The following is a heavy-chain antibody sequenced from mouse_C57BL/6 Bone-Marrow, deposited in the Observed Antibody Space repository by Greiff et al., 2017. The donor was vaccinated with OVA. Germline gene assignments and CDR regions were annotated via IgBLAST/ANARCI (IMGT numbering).Heavy chain of an antibody. CDR3: AHSCGVGDY. Sequence: QVQLKQPGAELVRPGTSVKLSCKASGYTFTSYWMHWVKQRPGQGLEWIGVIDPSDSYTNYNQKFKGKATLTVDTSSSTAYMQLSSLTSEDSAVYYCAHSCGVGDYWGQGTTLTVSS. J-gene: IGHJ2*01. D-gene: IGHD3-1*01. CDR2: IDPSDSYT. V-gene: IGHV1-59*01. CDR1: GYTFTSYW.